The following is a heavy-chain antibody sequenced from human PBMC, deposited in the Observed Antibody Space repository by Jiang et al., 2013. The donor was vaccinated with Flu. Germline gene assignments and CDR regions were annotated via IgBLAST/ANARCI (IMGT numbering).Heavy chain of an antibody. CDR2: IPIFGTS. V-gene: IGHV1-69*06. D-gene: IGHD5-18*01. CDR3: AKDRTGYSYGLFDY. J-gene: IGHJ4*02. Sequence: IPIFGTSDFAQKFQGRVTITVDKSTSTAYMELSSLRSEDTAVYYCAKDRTGYSYGLFDYWGQGTLVTVSA.